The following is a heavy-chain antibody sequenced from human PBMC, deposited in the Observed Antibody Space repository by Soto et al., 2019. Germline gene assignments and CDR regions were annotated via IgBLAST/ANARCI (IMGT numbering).Heavy chain of an antibody. V-gene: IGHV4-34*01. CDR2: INHSGST. CDR1: GGSFSGYY. D-gene: IGHD6-6*01. Sequence: QVQLQQWGAGLLKPSETLSLTCAVYGGSFSGYYWSWIRQPPGKGLEWIGEINHSGSTNYNPSLKSRVTISVDTSKNQFSLKLSSVTAADTAVYYCASGGYSSSLNYYYYYYMDVWGKGTTVTVSS. CDR3: ASGGYSSSLNYYYYYYMDV. J-gene: IGHJ6*03.